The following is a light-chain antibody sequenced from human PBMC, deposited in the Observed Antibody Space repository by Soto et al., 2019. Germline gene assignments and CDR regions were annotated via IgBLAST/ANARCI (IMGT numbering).Light chain of an antibody. CDR2: DVS. CDR3: SSYTSSSTLV. Sequence: QSALTQPASVSGYPGQSITISCTGTSSDVGGYNYVSWYQQHPGKAPKLIIYDVSNRPSGVSNHFSCSKSGNTASLTISGLQAEDEDDYHCSSYTSSSTLVFGGGTKLTVL. J-gene: IGLJ2*01. CDR1: SSDVGGYNY. V-gene: IGLV2-14*03.